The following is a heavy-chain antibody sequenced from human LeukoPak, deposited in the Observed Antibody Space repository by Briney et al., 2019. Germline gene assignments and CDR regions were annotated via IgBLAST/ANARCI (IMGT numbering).Heavy chain of an antibody. V-gene: IGHV4-38-2*02. Sequence: SETLSLTCTVSGYSISSGYYWGWIRQPPGKGLEWIGSIYHSGSTYYNPSLKSRVTISVDTSKNQFSLKLSSVTAADTAVYYCARAEVNTPYYFDYWGQGTLVTVSS. CDR2: IYHSGST. J-gene: IGHJ4*02. D-gene: IGHD1-14*01. CDR3: ARAEVNTPYYFDY. CDR1: GYSISSGYY.